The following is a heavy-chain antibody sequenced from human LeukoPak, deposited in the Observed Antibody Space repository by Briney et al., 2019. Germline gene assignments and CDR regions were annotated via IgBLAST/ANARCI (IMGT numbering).Heavy chain of an antibody. CDR2: IYSTGST. J-gene: IGHJ4*02. Sequence: SETLSLTCTVSGGSNSSYYWSWIRQPAGKGLEWIGRIYSTGSTNYNPSLKSRVTMSVDTSKNQFSLRLRSVTAADTAVYYCARQIASAGTAGFDFWGQGALVTVSS. CDR3: ARQIASAGTAGFDF. CDR1: GGSNSSYY. V-gene: IGHV4-4*07. D-gene: IGHD6-13*01.